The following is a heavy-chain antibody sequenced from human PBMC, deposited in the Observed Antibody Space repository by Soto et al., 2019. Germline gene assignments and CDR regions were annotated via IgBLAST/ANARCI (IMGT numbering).Heavy chain of an antibody. D-gene: IGHD5-12*01. CDR2: IYHSGST. Sequence: SETLSLSCAVSGGSIISSYWWSWVRQPPGKGLEWIGEIYHSGSTNYNPSLKSRVTISVDKSKNQFSLKLSSVTAADTAVYYCASRLATILGWFDPWGQGTLVTVSS. CDR1: GGSIISSYW. CDR3: ASRLATILGWFDP. V-gene: IGHV4-4*02. J-gene: IGHJ5*02.